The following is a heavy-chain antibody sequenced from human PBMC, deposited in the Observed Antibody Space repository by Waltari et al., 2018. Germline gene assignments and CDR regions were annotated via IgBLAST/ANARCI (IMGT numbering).Heavy chain of an antibody. D-gene: IGHD2-15*01. CDR1: GGSISSSSYY. CDR3: ARDPPVGDFDI. V-gene: IGHV4-39*07. Sequence: QLQLQESGPGLVTPSETLSLTCTVSGGSISSSSYYWGWIRQPPGKGLEWIASISYSGSTYYNPSLKSRVTISLDTSKNQFSLGLSSVTAADTAFYYCARDPPVGDFDIWGQGTVVTVSS. J-gene: IGHJ3*02. CDR2: ISYSGST.